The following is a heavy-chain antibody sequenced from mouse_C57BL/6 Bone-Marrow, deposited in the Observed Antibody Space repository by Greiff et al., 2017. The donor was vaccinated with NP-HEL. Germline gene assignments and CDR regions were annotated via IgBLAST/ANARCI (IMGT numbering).Heavy chain of an antibody. CDR2: IHPNSGST. CDR3: ARLNYGSSYYYFDY. V-gene: IGHV1-64*01. D-gene: IGHD1-1*01. J-gene: IGHJ2*01. CDR1: GYTFTSYW. Sequence: QVQLQQPGAELVKPGASVKLSCKASGYTFTSYWMHWVKQRPGQGLEWIGMIHPNSGSTNYNEKFKSKATLTVDKSSSTAYMQLSSLTSEDSAVYYCARLNYGSSYYYFDYGGQGTTLTVSS.